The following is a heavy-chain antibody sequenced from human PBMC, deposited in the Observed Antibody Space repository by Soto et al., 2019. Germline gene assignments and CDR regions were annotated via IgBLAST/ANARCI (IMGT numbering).Heavy chain of an antibody. CDR3: AKDLHEIRLGELSPLDY. J-gene: IGHJ4*02. CDR2: ISGSGGST. Sequence: GGSLRLSCAASGFTFSSYAMSWVRQAPGKGLEWVSAISGSGGSTYYADSVKGRFTISRDNSKNTLYLQMNSLRAEDTAVYYCAKDLHEIRLGELSPLDYWGQGTLVTVSS. D-gene: IGHD3-16*02. V-gene: IGHV3-23*01. CDR1: GFTFSSYA.